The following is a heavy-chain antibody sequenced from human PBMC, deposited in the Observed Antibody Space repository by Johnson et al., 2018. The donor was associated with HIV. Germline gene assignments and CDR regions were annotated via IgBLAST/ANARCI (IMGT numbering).Heavy chain of an antibody. CDR2: IGTAGDT. D-gene: IGHD6-6*01. J-gene: IGHJ3*02. V-gene: IGHV3-13*01. CDR1: GFTFSSFE. Sequence: VQVVESGGGLVQPGGSLRLSCAASGFTFSSFEMHWVRLATGKSLEWVSAIGTAGDTYYPGSGKGRFSISRENAKNSLYLQMNSLRVGDTAVYYCVRDGGGYSSSSVGAFDIWGQGTMVTVSS. CDR3: VRDGGGYSSSSVGAFDI.